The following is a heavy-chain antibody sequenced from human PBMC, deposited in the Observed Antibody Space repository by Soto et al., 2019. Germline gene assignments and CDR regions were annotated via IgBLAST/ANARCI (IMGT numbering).Heavy chain of an antibody. J-gene: IGHJ5*02. CDR2: IYYSGST. CDR3: ARHQDGGDYTYRFDP. D-gene: IGHD4-17*01. Sequence: QLQLQESGPGLVKPSETLSLTCTVSGGSISSSSYYWGWIRQPPGKGLEWIGSIYYSGSTYYNPSLKSRVTISVDTSKNQFSLTLSSVTAADTAVYYCARHQDGGDYTYRFDPWGQGTLVTVSS. CDR1: GGSISSSSYY. V-gene: IGHV4-39*01.